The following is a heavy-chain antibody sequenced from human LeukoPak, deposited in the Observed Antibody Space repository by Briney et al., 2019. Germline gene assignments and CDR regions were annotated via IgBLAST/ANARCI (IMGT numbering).Heavy chain of an antibody. V-gene: IGHV1-69*13. CDR2: IIPIFGTA. Sequence: ASVKVSCKASGYTFTSYAISWVRQAPGQGLEWMGGIIPIFGTANYAQKFQGRVTITADESTSTAYMELSSLRSEDTAVYYCARGLLGYCSGGSCYSGSFDYWGQGTLVTVSS. CDR1: GYTFTSYA. D-gene: IGHD2-15*01. J-gene: IGHJ4*02. CDR3: ARGLLGYCSGGSCYSGSFDY.